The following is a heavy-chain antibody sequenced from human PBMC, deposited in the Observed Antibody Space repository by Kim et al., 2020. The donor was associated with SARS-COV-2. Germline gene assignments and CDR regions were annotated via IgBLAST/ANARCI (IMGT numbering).Heavy chain of an antibody. CDR3: ANSGIQGYYFDY. CDR2: ISGSGGST. D-gene: IGHD3-10*01. CDR1: GFTFSSYA. Sequence: GGSLRLSCAASGFTFSSYAMSWVRQAPGKGLEWVSAISGSGGSTYYADSVKGRFTISRDNSKNTLYLQMNSLRAEDTAVYYCANSGIQGYYFDYWGQGTLVTVSS. J-gene: IGHJ4*02. V-gene: IGHV3-23*01.